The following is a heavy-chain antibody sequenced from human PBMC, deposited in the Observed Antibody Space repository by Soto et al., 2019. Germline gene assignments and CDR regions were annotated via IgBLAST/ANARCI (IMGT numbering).Heavy chain of an antibody. CDR3: ARFRITMDRGVIMWLDY. J-gene: IGHJ4*02. CDR1: GGYFGGYY. Sequence: PSETLSLTCAVYGGYFGGYYWSWIRQPPGKGLEWIREINHSGSTNYYSSLKSRVTISVDTSKNQFSLKLSSVTAADTAVYYCARFRITMDRGVIMWLDYWGQGTLVTVSS. V-gene: IGHV4-34*01. CDR2: INHSGST. D-gene: IGHD3-10*01.